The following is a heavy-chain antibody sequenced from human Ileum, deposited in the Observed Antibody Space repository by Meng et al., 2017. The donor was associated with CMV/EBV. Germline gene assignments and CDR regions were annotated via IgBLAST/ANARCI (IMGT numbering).Heavy chain of an antibody. D-gene: IGHD6-19*01. J-gene: IGHJ4*02. V-gene: IGHV4-34*01. Sequence: GSLRLSCAVYGGSFSGYYWSWIRQPPGKGLEWIGEINHSGSTNYNPSLKSRVTISVDTSKNQFSLKLSSVAAADTAVYYGARVGIAVNYFDYWGQGTLVTVSS. CDR1: GGSFSGYY. CDR2: INHSGST. CDR3: ARVGIAVNYFDY.